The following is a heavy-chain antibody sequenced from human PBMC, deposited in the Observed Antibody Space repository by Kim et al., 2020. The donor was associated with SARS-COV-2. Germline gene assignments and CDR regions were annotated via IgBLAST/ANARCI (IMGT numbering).Heavy chain of an antibody. D-gene: IGHD5-12*01. V-gene: IGHV1-46*01. CDR3: ARDLRRWLQSEGPLDY. J-gene: IGHJ4*02. Sequence: ASVKVSCKASGYTFTSYYMHWVRQAPGQGLEWMGIINPSGGSTSYAQKFQGRVTMTRDTSTSTVYMELSSLRSEDTAVYYCARDLRRWLQSEGPLDYWGQGTLVTVSS. CDR2: INPSGGST. CDR1: GYTFTSYY.